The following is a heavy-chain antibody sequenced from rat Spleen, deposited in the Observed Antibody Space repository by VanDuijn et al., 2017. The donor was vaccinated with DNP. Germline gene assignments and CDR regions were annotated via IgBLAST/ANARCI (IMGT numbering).Heavy chain of an antibody. D-gene: IGHD1-12*01. CDR2: ISYDGSST. J-gene: IGHJ4*01. CDR1: GFTFSDYY. V-gene: IGHV5-7*01. Sequence: EVQLVESGGGPAQPGRSLKLSCAASGFTFSDYYMAWVRQAPTQGLEWVATISYDGSSTYYRDSVKGRFTISRDNAKNTLYFQMDNLRSEDTATYYCARHRTIMPYYYVMDAWGQGASVTVSS. CDR3: ARHRTIMPYYYVMDA.